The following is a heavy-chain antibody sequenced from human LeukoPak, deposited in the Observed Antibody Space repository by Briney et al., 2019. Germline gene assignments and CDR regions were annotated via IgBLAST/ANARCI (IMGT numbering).Heavy chain of an antibody. CDR1: GGTFIIYA. CDR2: IIPIFGTA. J-gene: IGHJ4*02. D-gene: IGHD5-12*01. V-gene: IGHV1-69*06. Sequence: ASVKVSFKGSGGTFIIYAISWVRQAPGQGVEWMGGIIPIFGTANYTQKFQGRVTITADKSTSTAYMELSSLRSEDTAVYYCARQNIVATIQGYYFDYWGQGTLVTVSS. CDR3: ARQNIVATIQGYYFDY.